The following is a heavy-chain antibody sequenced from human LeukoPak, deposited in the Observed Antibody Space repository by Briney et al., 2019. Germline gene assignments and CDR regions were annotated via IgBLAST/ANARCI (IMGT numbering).Heavy chain of an antibody. Sequence: SETLSLTCTVSGGSITTNNYYWGWIRQPPGKGLEWIGMISYSGSTYYNPSLKSRVTIPRETSKNQFSLKVRSVTAADTAVYYCARQTGSGLFILPGGQGTLVTVSS. J-gene: IGHJ4*02. D-gene: IGHD3/OR15-3a*01. CDR1: GGSITTNNYY. V-gene: IGHV4-39*01. CDR2: ISYSGST. CDR3: ARQTGSGLFILP.